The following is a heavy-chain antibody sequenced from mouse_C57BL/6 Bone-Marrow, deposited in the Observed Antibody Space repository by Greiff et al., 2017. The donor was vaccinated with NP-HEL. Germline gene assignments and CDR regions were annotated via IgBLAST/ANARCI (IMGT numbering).Heavy chain of an antibody. D-gene: IGHD3-2*02. CDR2: IYPRSGNT. J-gene: IGHJ4*01. V-gene: IGHV1-81*01. Sequence: QVQLQQSGAELARPGASVKLSCKASGYTFTSYGISWVKQRTGQGLEWIGEIYPRSGNTYYNEKFKGKATLTADKSSSTAYMELRSLTSEDSAVYFCASSRDSAGYSYYAMDYWGQGTSVTVSS. CDR3: ASSRDSAGYSYYAMDY. CDR1: GYTFTSYG.